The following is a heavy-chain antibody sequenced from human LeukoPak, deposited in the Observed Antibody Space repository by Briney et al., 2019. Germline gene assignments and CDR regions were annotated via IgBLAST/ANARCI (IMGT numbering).Heavy chain of an antibody. V-gene: IGHV4-4*07. Sequence: SETLSLTCTVSGGSISSYYWSWIRQPAGKGLEWIGRIYTSGSTNYNPSLKGRVTMSVDTSKNQFSLKLSSVTAADTAVYYCARALVDTAMVTFGYYYYMDVWGKGTTVTVSS. CDR3: ARALVDTAMVTFGYYYYMDV. CDR2: IYTSGST. CDR1: GGSISSYY. J-gene: IGHJ6*03. D-gene: IGHD5-18*01.